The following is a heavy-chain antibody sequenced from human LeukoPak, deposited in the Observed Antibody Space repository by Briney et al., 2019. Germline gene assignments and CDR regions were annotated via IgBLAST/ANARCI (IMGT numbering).Heavy chain of an antibody. V-gene: IGHV3-23*01. Sequence: GSLRLSCAASGFTFSSYAMSWVRQAPGKGLEWVSAIRDSGSSTHYADSVKGRFTTSRDNSKNTLFSQMNSLRAEDTAIYYCAKYGPQDSGSSHFDYWGQGALVTVSS. J-gene: IGHJ4*02. D-gene: IGHD1-26*01. CDR3: AKYGPQDSGSSHFDY. CDR1: GFTFSSYA. CDR2: IRDSGSST.